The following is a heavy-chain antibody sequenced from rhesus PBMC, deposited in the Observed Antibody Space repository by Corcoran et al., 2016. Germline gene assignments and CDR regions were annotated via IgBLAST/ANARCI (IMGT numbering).Heavy chain of an antibody. CDR3: AIDPYGNRYFDL. Sequence: QVKIAQLAEGLVKPSENRSFTSAALGGSISRSDYWTLLRPTQRKGLEWFGYIYGNSASTNYNPSLKHRVTISKDTSTNQFSLKLSSVTAADTAVYYCAIDPYGNRYFDLWGPGTPITISS. D-gene: IGHD4-35*01. V-gene: IGHV4-73*01. CDR2: IYGNSAST. J-gene: IGHJ2*01. CDR1: GGSISRSDY.